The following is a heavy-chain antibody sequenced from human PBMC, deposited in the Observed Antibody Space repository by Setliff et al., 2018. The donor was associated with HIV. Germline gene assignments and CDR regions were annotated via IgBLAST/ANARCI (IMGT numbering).Heavy chain of an antibody. Sequence: GGSLRLSCATSGFTFSNYGMHWVRQAPGKGLEWVSTIGAAGYPTHYAESVKGRFTISKDNSQNALYLQMNSLTDEDTAVYYCAKVFAFGVDGFDIWGQGTMVTVSS. V-gene: IGHV3-23*01. CDR1: GFTFSNYG. D-gene: IGHD3-10*01. J-gene: IGHJ3*02. CDR2: IGAAGYPT. CDR3: AKVFAFGVDGFDI.